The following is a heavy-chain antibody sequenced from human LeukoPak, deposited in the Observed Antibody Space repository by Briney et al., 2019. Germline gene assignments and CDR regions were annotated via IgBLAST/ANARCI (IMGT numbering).Heavy chain of an antibody. V-gene: IGHV3-23*01. J-gene: IGHJ4*02. D-gene: IGHD3-22*01. CDR3: AKDGDDSSG. CDR2: ISGSGSSK. Sequence: PGGSLRLSCAASGFTFTNYAMSWVRQAPGKGLEWVSSISGSGSSKYFADSVKGRITISRDNSKNTLYVQMNSLRVEDTAVYYCAKDGDDSSGWSQGTLVTVSS. CDR1: GFTFTNYA.